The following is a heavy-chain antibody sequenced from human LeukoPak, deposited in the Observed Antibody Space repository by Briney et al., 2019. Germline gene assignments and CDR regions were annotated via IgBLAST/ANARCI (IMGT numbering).Heavy chain of an antibody. CDR2: ISGSGDTT. CDR1: GFTFSSFA. V-gene: IGHV3-23*01. CDR3: AKMDDDFWSGYFGRNWFDP. D-gene: IGHD3-3*01. Sequence: GGSLRLSCAASGFTFSSFAMSWVRQAPGKGLEWVSSISGSGDTTYYADSVKGRFTISRDNSKNTLYLQMNSLRAEDTAVYYCAKMDDDFWSGYFGRNWFDPWGQGTLVAVSS. J-gene: IGHJ5*02.